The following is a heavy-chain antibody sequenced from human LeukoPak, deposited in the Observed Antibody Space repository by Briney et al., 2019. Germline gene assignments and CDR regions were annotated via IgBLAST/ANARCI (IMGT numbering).Heavy chain of an antibody. J-gene: IGHJ4*02. CDR3: ARDFDTSGYTFDY. CDR1: GFSFSTYS. CDR2: ISGSSRVI. Sequence: GGSLRLSCAASGFSFSTYSMNWVRQAPGKGLEWGSYISGSSRVIYYADSVKGRFTISRDNAKNSLYLQMNSLRDEDTAVYYCARDFDTSGYTFDYWGQGTLVTVSS. D-gene: IGHD3-22*01. V-gene: IGHV3-48*02.